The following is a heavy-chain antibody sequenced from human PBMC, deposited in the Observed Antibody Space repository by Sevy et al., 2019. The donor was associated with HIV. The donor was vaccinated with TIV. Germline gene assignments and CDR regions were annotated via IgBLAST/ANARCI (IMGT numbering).Heavy chain of an antibody. D-gene: IGHD3-16*01. CDR1: GFIFGDYY. V-gene: IGHV3-11*01. CDR3: AGDAHSDDAAWGFDY. CDR2: VRRGGCTI. Sequence: GGSLRLSCAASGFIFGDYYMAWVRQAPGKGLEWISYVRRGGCTIYFADSVEGRFSISRDDAKDSLFLQMDSLRAEDTAFYYCAGDAHSDDAAWGFDYWGQGALVTVSS. J-gene: IGHJ4*02.